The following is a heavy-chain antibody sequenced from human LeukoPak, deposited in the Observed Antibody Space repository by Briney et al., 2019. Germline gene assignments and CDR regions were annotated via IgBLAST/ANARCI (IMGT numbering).Heavy chain of an antibody. V-gene: IGHV3-21*01. CDR1: GFTFSSYG. J-gene: IGHJ4*02. CDR2: ISSSSSSFI. CDR3: TRVVADYFDY. D-gene: IGHD2-15*01. Sequence: GGSLRLSCAASGFTFSSYGMHWVRQAPGKGLEWVSAISSSSSSFIYYADSAKGRFTISRDNAKNSVDLQMNSLRAEDTAIYYCTRVVADYFDYWGQGTLVTVSS.